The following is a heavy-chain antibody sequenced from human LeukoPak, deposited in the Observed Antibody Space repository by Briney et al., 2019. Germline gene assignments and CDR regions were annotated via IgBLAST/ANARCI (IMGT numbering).Heavy chain of an antibody. CDR2: MHHSGDT. V-gene: IGHV4-38-2*02. D-gene: IGHD5-12*01. CDR1: GNSISTDYY. Sequence: SETLSLTCTVSGNSISTDYYWGWIRQPPGKGLEWIGSMHHSGDTKYNPSLKSRVTMSVDTSKNQFSLKVSSVTAADTALYYCAAYSSGYPRIQYWGQGTLVTVSS. CDR3: AAYSSGYPRIQY. J-gene: IGHJ4*02.